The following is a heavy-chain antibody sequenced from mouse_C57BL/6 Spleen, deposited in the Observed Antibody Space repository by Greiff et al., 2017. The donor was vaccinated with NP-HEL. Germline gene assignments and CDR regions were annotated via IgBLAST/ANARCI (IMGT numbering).Heavy chain of an antibody. J-gene: IGHJ3*01. CDR1: GYAFTNYL. CDR3: AREGDYGYDAWFAY. V-gene: IGHV1-54*01. CDR2: INPGSGGT. Sequence: QVQLKESGAELVRPGPSVKVSCEASGYAFTNYLIEWVKQRPGQGLEWIGVINPGSGGTNYNEKFKGKATLTADKSSSTAYMQLSSLTSEDSAVYFCAREGDYGYDAWFAYWGQGTLVTVSA. D-gene: IGHD2-2*01.